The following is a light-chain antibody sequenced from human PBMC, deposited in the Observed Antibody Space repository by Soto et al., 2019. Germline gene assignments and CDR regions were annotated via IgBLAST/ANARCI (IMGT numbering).Light chain of an antibody. J-gene: IGLJ1*01. V-gene: IGLV2-23*02. CDR2: EVN. CDR1: SSDVGSYNL. CDR3: CSYAGSSTLYV. Sequence: SALTQPASGSGSPGQSITISCTGTSSDVGSYNLVSWYQQHPGKAPKLMIYEVNKRPSGVSNRFSGSKSGNTASLTISGLQAEDEVDYYCCSYAGSSTLYVFGTGTKVTVL.